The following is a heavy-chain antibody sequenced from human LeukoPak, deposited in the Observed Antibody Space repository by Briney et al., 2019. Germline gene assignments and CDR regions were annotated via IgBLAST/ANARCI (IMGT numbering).Heavy chain of an antibody. V-gene: IGHV3-74*01. CDR1: GFTFNSYW. CDR2: INSDGSDT. D-gene: IGHD2-15*01. CDR3: ARGGYHHGFDI. Sequence: GGSLRLSCAASGFTFNSYWFHWVRHAPRKGLVWVSRINSDGSDTIYADSVKGRFTTSRDNANSTVYLQMNSLKAEDTAVYYCARGGYHHGFDIWGQGTMVTVSS. J-gene: IGHJ3*02.